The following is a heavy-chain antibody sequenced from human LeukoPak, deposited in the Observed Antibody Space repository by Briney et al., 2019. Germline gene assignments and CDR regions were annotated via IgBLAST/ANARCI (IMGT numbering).Heavy chain of an antibody. D-gene: IGHD3-16*01. V-gene: IGHV3-30*03. CDR2: ISYDGSNK. Sequence: PGGSLRLSCAASGFTFSSYGMHWVRQAPGKGLEWVAVISYDGSNKYYADSVKGRFTISRDNSKNTLYLQMNSLRAEDTAVYYCARVIRGGDYNDYWGQGTLVTVSS. J-gene: IGHJ4*02. CDR3: ARVIRGGDYNDY. CDR1: GFTFSSYG.